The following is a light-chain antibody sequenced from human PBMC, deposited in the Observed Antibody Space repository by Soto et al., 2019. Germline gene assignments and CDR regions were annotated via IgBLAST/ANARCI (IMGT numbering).Light chain of an antibody. J-gene: IGLJ3*02. V-gene: IGLV2-14*01. Sequence: QSALTQPASVSGSPGQSITISCTGTSSDVGGYDYVSWYQQHPGKAPKLMIYEVSNRPSGVSNRFSGSKSANTASLTISGVQAEDEADYYCSSYTSSSTRVFGGGTKVTVL. CDR2: EVS. CDR3: SSYTSSSTRV. CDR1: SSDVGGYDY.